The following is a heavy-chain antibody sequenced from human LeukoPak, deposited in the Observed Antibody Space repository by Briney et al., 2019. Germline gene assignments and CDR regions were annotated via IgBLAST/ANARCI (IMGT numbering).Heavy chain of an antibody. CDR3: ARAGRGLRYFDWLTYDY. CDR2: INSDGSST. D-gene: IGHD3-9*01. V-gene: IGHV3-74*01. Sequence: GGSLRLSCAASGFTFSSYWMHWVRQAPGKGLVWVSHINSDGSSTTYADSVKGRFTISRDNAKNTLYLQMNSLRAEDTAVYYCARAGRGLRYFDWLTYDYWGQGTLVTVPS. CDR1: GFTFSSYW. J-gene: IGHJ4*02.